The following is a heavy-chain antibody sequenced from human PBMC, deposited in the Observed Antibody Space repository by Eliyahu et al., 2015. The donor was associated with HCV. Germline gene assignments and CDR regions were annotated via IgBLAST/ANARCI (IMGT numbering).Heavy chain of an antibody. D-gene: IGHD3-16*02. CDR2: IHDSGTT. CDR1: GGSITSXEYY. V-gene: IGHV4-30-4*08. Sequence: QVQLQESGPGLVKASQTLXLSCSDSGGSITSXEYYWXXIRQPPGKGLXWXXYIHDSGTTYYTSSLKSRLVISIDRSKNQFSLRLKSVSAADTAVYYCARWFGRLDYVWGSYRLGAIWGFDSWGQGSPVTVSS. J-gene: IGHJ4*02. CDR3: ARWFGRLDYVWGSYRLGAIWGFDS.